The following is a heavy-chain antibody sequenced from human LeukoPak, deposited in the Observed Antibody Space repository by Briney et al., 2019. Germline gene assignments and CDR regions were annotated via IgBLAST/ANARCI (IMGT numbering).Heavy chain of an antibody. CDR1: GGSISSGDYY. CDR2: IYLYGTT. V-gene: IGHV4-39*07. Sequence: LETLSLTCTVSGGSISSGDYYWSWIRQSPVKGLEWIGEIYLYGTTNYNPSFTSRVTMSVDRSRNQFSLKLTSVTAADTAVYYCARQKWEQQGRDYYFNGLDVWGPGTTVIVSS. J-gene: IGHJ6*02. D-gene: IGHD1/OR15-1a*01. CDR3: ARQKWEQQGRDYYFNGLDV.